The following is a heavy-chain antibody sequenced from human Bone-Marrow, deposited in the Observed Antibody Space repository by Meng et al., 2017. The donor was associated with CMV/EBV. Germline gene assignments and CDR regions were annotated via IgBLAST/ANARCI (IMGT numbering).Heavy chain of an antibody. D-gene: IGHD3-22*01. J-gene: IGHJ3*02. V-gene: IGHV4-30-4*08. CDR1: GGSISSGDYY. CDR2: IYYSGST. CDR3: ARDLYDSSGYYPRNDAFDI. Sequence: TLSLTCTVSGGSISSGDYYWSWIRQPPGKGLEWIGYIYYSGSTYYNPSLKSRVTISVDTSKNQFSLKLSSVTAADTAVYYCARDLYDSSGYYPRNDAFDIWGQGTMVTVSS.